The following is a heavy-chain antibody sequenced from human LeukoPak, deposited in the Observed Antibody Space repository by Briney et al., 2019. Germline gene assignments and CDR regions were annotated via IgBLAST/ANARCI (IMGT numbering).Heavy chain of an antibody. D-gene: IGHD6-6*01. CDR1: GFTFSSYA. V-gene: IGHV3-23*01. CDR3: AKDLTEYSSSLGLDY. CDR2: ISGSGGST. Sequence: PGGSLRLSCASSGFTFSSYARSWVPQAPGKGLELVSAISGSGGSTYYADSVKGRFTISRDNSKNTLYLQMNSLRAEDTAVYYCAKDLTEYSSSLGLDYWGQGTLVTVSS. J-gene: IGHJ4*02.